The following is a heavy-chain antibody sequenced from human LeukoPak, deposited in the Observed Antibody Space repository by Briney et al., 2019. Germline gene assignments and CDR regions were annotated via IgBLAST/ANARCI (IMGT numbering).Heavy chain of an antibody. Sequence: GGSLRLSCAASGFTVSSNYMSWVRQAPGKGLEWVSVIYSGGSTYYADSVKGRFTISRDNSKNTLYLQMNSLRAEDTAVYYCARFADGHQSDYWGQGTLVTVSS. J-gene: IGHJ4*02. D-gene: IGHD5-24*01. CDR3: ARFADGHQSDY. V-gene: IGHV3-66*01. CDR1: GFTVSSNY. CDR2: IYSGGST.